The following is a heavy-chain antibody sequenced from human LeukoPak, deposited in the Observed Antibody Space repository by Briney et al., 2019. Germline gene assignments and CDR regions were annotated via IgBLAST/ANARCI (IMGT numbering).Heavy chain of an antibody. D-gene: IGHD5-12*01. V-gene: IGHV5-51*01. CDR1: GFRFASHW. CDR3: ARKSGYFGAFNI. Sequence: GESLRISCQGSGFRFASHWIGWVRQMPGKGLEWMGIIYPGDSDTRYSPSFQGQVTTSADKSINTTYLQWSSLEASDTAIYYCARKSGYFGAFNIWGQGTMVTVSS. J-gene: IGHJ3*02. CDR2: IYPGDSDT.